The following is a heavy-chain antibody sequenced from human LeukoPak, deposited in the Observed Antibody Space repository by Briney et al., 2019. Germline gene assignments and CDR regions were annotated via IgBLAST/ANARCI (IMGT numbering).Heavy chain of an antibody. CDR3: ARNKGRYGSGRVHFDP. J-gene: IGHJ5*02. Sequence: KPGGSLRLSCAASGFTFSDYWMTWVRQAPGKGLEWIGSIYHSGSIYYNPSLKSRVTISVDTSKNQLSLKLSSVTAADTAVYYCARNKGRYGSGRVHFDPWGQGTLVAVSS. D-gene: IGHD3-10*01. CDR2: IYHSGSI. V-gene: IGHV4-38-2*01. CDR1: GFTFSDYW.